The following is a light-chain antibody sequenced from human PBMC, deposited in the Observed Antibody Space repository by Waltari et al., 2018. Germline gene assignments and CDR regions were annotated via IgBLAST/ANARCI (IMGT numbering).Light chain of an antibody. CDR2: DAS. CDR3: LQRSAWPYT. V-gene: IGKV3-11*01. CDR1: QSVSTY. Sequence: ELVLTQSPATLPLSPGEGATLSCRASQSVSTYLAWYQQKPGQAPRLLIYDASNRAPGIPARFSASGSGTDFTLTISSLEPDDFAVYYCLQRSAWPYTFGQGTKLEIK. J-gene: IGKJ2*01.